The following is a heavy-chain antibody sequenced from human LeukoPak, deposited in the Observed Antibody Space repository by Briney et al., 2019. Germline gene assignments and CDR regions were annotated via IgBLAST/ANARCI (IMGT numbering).Heavy chain of an antibody. CDR2: ISYDGSNK. J-gene: IGHJ4*02. CDR3: AKDSYRGVTTYFDY. D-gene: IGHD4-11*01. V-gene: IGHV3-30-3*01. Sequence: GGSLRLSCAASGFTFSSYAMHWVRQAPGKGLEWVAVISYDGSNKYYADSVKGRFTISRDNSKNTLYLQMNSLRAEDTAVYYCAKDSYRGVTTYFDYWGQGTLVTVSS. CDR1: GFTFSSYA.